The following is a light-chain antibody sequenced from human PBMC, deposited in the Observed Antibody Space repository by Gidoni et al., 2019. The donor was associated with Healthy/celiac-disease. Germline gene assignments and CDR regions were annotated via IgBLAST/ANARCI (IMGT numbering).Light chain of an antibody. CDR3: QQYNSYSPLT. V-gene: IGKV1-5*03. J-gene: IGKJ4*01. Sequence: DIQMTQSPSTLSAPVGDRVTITCRASQSISSWLAWYQQKPGKAPKLLIYKASSLESGVPSRFSGSGSGTEFTLTISSLQPDDFATYYCQQYNSYSPLTFGGETKVEIK. CDR1: QSISSW. CDR2: KAS.